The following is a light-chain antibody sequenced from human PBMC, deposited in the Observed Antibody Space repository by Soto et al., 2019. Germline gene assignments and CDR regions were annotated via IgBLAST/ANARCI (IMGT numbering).Light chain of an antibody. Sequence: DIQLTQSPSTLPASVGDRVAITCRASQSIDRWLAWYQQKPGKAPKILIYHASSLETGVPSRFSGSGYGTEFTLTISSLQPDDFATYYCQQYNSYFWTFGQGTKVDIK. CDR3: QQYNSYFWT. V-gene: IGKV1-5*01. J-gene: IGKJ1*01. CDR2: HAS. CDR1: QSIDRW.